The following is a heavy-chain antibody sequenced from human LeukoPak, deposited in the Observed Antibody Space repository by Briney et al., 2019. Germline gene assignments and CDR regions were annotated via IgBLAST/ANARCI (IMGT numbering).Heavy chain of an antibody. CDR2: VDPKDGET. J-gene: IGHJ4*02. CDR3: TTTNVGNSPRDY. Sequence: ASVKVSCKASGYTFDDNYMHWVQQAPGKGPEWMGFVDPKDGETVYAEKFQDRVTLSADTSIDTAYMGLSSLTSEDTAMYYCTTTNVGNSPRDYWGQGTLVTVSS. V-gene: IGHV1-69-2*01. CDR1: GYTFDDNY. D-gene: IGHD3-3*01.